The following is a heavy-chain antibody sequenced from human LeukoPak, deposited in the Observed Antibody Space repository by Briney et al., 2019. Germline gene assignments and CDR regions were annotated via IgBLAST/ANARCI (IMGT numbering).Heavy chain of an antibody. CDR3: AREVAAAVNIWYFDY. D-gene: IGHD6-13*01. Sequence: ASVKVSCKAPGYTFTSYYMYWVRQAPGQGLEWMGIINPSGGSTSYAQKFQGRVTMTRDTSTSTVYMELSSLRSEDTAVYYCAREVAAAVNIWYFDYWGQGTLVTVSS. V-gene: IGHV1-46*01. CDR2: INPSGGST. J-gene: IGHJ4*02. CDR1: GYTFTSYY.